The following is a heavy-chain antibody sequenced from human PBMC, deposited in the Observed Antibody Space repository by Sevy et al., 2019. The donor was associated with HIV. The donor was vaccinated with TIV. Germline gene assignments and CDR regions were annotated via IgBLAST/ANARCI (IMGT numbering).Heavy chain of an antibody. CDR3: ARGPEWELTSFLSH. CDR1: GFTFRTYA. J-gene: IGHJ4*02. CDR2: ISSNGDNA. D-gene: IGHD1-26*01. Sequence: GGSLRLSCAASGFTFRTYAFHWVRQTPGRGLEWIGLISSNGDNAFYANSVMGRFTFSRDNSMNTLYLQMTSLTPDDTAVYYCARGPEWELTSFLSHWGQGTLVTVSS. V-gene: IGHV3-30-3*01.